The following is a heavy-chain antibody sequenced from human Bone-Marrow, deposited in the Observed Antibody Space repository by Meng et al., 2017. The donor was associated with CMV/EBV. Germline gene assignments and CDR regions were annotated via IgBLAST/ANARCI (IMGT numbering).Heavy chain of an antibody. V-gene: IGHV4-39*07. J-gene: IGHJ5*02. CDR3: AAYYYGSGGRRWFDP. CDR1: GSLSSSSYY. CDR2: IYYSGST. Sequence: GSLSSSSYYWGWIRQPPGKGLEWFGSIYYSGSTYYNPSLKSRVTISVDTSKNQFSLKLSSVTAADTAVYYCAAYYYGSGGRRWFDPWGQGTLVTVSS. D-gene: IGHD3-10*01.